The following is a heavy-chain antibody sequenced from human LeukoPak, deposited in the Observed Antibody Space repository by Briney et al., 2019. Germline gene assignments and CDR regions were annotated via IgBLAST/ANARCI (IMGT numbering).Heavy chain of an antibody. D-gene: IGHD6-13*01. CDR1: GFTLSSYE. V-gene: IGHV3-33*06. CDR3: AKTSVAGTRYNYYAMDV. J-gene: IGHJ6*02. Sequence: PGGSVRLSCTAWGFTLSSYELHWVGQAPGRGMEWAAVIWYDRSNKYYADSVEGRFIVSRDNYKNTLSLQMKSLRAEDTAVYYCAKTSVAGTRYNYYAMDVWGQGTTVTVSS. CDR2: IWYDRSNK.